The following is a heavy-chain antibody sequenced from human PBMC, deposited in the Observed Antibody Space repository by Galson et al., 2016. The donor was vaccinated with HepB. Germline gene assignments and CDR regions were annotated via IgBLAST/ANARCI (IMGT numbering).Heavy chain of an antibody. V-gene: IGHV3-13*01. J-gene: IGHJ6*02. Sequence: AIGSAGDTYYRGSVKGRFAISRENAKKSLFLQMNSLRAGDTAVYYCARGDSSYSGMDVWGQGTAVTVSS. CDR3: ARGDSSYSGMDV. CDR2: IGSAGDT. D-gene: IGHD6-6*01.